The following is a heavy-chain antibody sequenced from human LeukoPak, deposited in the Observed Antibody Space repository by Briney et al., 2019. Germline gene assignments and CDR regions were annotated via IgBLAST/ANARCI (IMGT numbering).Heavy chain of an antibody. J-gene: IGHJ6*03. CDR2: IYTSGST. D-gene: IGHD6-13*01. CDR3: AREVAAAGYYYYYMDV. Sequence: SETLSLTCTVSGGSISSYYWSWIRQPAGKGLEWLGRIYTSGSTNYNPSLKSRVTISVDKSKNQFSLKLSSVTAADTAVYYCAREVAAAGYYYYYMDVWGKGTTVTVSS. V-gene: IGHV4-4*07. CDR1: GGSISSYY.